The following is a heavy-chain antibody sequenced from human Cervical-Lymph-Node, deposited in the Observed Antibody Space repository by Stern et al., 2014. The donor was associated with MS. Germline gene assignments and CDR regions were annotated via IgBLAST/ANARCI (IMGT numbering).Heavy chain of an antibody. Sequence: QVQLQESGPGLMKPSQTLSLTCTVSGVSISSGGYYWSWIRQNPGKGLEWIGYIYHSGSAYYRPSLTGRATLSVDTSKNQFSLKLNSVTAADTAVYFCARETISAGSALDSWGQGTLVTVSS. J-gene: IGHJ4*02. CDR1: GVSISSGGYY. D-gene: IGHD3-3*01. CDR2: IYHSGSA. CDR3: ARETISAGSALDS. V-gene: IGHV4-31*03.